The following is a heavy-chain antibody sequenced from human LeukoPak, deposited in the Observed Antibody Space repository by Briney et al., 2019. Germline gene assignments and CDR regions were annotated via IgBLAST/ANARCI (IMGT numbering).Heavy chain of an antibody. Sequence: ASVKLSCKASGYTFTSYGISCVRQAPGQGLEWMGWISAYNGNTNYAQKLQGKVTMPTDTSTSTAYMELRNLRSDDTAVYYCARDRRTYYYGSGSQVYWGQGTLVTVSS. CDR1: GYTFTSYG. J-gene: IGHJ4*02. CDR2: ISAYNGNT. V-gene: IGHV1-18*01. CDR3: ARDRRTYYYGSGSQVY. D-gene: IGHD3-10*01.